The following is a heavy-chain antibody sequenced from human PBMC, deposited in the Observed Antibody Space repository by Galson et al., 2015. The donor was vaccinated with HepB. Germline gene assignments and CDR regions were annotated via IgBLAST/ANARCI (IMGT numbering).Heavy chain of an antibody. D-gene: IGHD1-26*01. J-gene: IGHJ4*02. CDR3: AGVGYSGSSYYFDY. CDR2: IKQDGSEK. CDR1: GFTFSSYW. Sequence: SLRLSCAASGFTFSSYWMSWVRQAPGKGLEWVANIKQDGSEKYYVDSVKGRFTISRDNAKNSLYLQMNSLRAEGTAVYYCAGVGYSGSSYYFDYWGQGTLVTVSS. V-gene: IGHV3-7*03.